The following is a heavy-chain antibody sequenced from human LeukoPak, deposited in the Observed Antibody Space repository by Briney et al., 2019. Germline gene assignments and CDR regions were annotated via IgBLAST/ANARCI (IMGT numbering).Heavy chain of an antibody. J-gene: IGHJ4*02. D-gene: IGHD6-6*01. Sequence: QPGGSLRLSCAASGFTFSTYEMNWVRQAPGKGLEWVSVIYSGGTTYYVDSVKGRFTISRDNAKNSLYLQMNSLRAEDTAVYYCARDLVSRSNYWGQGTPVTVSS. CDR1: GFTFSTYE. CDR2: IYSGGTT. V-gene: IGHV3-66*01. CDR3: ARDLVSRSNY.